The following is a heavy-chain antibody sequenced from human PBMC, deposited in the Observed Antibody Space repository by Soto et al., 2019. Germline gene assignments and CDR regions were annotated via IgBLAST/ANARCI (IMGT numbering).Heavy chain of an antibody. CDR2: ITAGNGTT. CDR1: GYTFTSYA. D-gene: IGHD6-19*01. V-gene: IGHV1-3*05. J-gene: IGHJ4*02. CDR3: ARVGGWYAPDY. Sequence: QVQLVQSGAEEKTPGASVKVSCKASGYTFTSYAIYWVRPAPGQRLEWMGWITAGNGTTKYSQKFQGRVTITRDTSASTAYMELSSLRSEDTAVYYCARVGGWYAPDYWGQGTLVTVSS.